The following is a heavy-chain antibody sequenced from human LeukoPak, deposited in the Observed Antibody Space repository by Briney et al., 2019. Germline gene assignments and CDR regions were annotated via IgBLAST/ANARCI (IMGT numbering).Heavy chain of an antibody. CDR1: GFTFSSYA. CDR3: SKEATVGGISGS. D-gene: IGHD1-26*01. V-gene: IGHV3-30*04. Sequence: GGSLRLSCAASGFTFSSYAMHWVRQAPGKGPEWVAFISYDGTNKYHADSVKGRFSIPRDNSKNTLYLHMNSLKAEDTAVYYCSKEATVGGISGSWGQGILVTVSS. CDR2: ISYDGTNK. J-gene: IGHJ5*02.